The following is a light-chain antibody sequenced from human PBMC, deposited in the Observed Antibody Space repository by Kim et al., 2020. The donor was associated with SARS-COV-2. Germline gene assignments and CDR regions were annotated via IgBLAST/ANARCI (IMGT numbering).Light chain of an antibody. V-gene: IGKV3-11*01. CDR1: QSVNAY. CDR3: QQRHNWLT. J-gene: IGKJ4*01. CDR2: DAT. Sequence: SLSPGERATLSGRASQSVNAYLAWYRQKPGQAPELLIFDATNRATGIPARFSGSGSGTDFTLTISSLEPEDFAVYYCQQRHNWLTFGGGTKVDIK.